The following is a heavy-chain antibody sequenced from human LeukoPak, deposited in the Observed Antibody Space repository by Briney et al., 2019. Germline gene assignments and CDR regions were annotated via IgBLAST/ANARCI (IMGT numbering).Heavy chain of an antibody. CDR1: GFTFSNNG. CDR3: AKTQGFFDH. J-gene: IGHJ4*02. V-gene: IGHV3-23*01. CDR2: ISDGGDTT. Sequence: GGSLRLSCAASGFTFSNNGMTWVRQAPGKGMEWVTGISDGGDTTYDAGSVKGRFTVSRDNSKNILYLQMNSLRAEDTAIYYCAKTQGFFDHWGQGSLVAVSS.